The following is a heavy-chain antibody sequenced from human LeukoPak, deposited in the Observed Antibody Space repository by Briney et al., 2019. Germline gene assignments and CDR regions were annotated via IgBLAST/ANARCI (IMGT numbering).Heavy chain of an antibody. J-gene: IGHJ4*02. CDR3: AILRPLAVAAPIDY. V-gene: IGHV3-74*01. D-gene: IGHD6-19*01. CDR2: INTDGSST. CDR1: GFTFSTYG. Sequence: PGGSLRLSCAASGFTFSTYGMHWVRQAPGKGLVWVSRINTDGSSTGYADSVKGRFTISRDNAKNTLYLQMNSLRAEDTAVYYCAILRPLAVAAPIDYWGQGSLVTVSS.